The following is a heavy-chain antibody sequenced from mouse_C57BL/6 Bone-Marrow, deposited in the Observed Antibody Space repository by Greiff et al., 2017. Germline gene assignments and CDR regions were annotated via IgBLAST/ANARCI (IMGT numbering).Heavy chain of an antibody. CDR2: IDPENGDT. CDR3: TLYYDYSFAY. D-gene: IGHD2-4*01. J-gene: IGHJ3*01. CDR1: GFNITDDY. V-gene: IGHV14-4*01. Sequence: VQLQQSGAELVRPGASVKLSCTASGFNITDDYMHWVKQRPEQGLEWIGWIDPENGDTEYASKLQGKATITADTSSNTSYLQLSSLTSDDAAVYYCTLYYDYSFAYWGKGTLVTVSA.